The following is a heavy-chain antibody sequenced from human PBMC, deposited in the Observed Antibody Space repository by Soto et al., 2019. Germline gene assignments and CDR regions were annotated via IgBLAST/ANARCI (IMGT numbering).Heavy chain of an antibody. V-gene: IGHV5-51*01. CDR3: AFYSSGYYHGMDV. Sequence: GESLKISCKASGYTFTSYCIGWVRQMPGKGLEWMGVIYPGDSDTRYGPSVQGQVTISADKSIRTAYLQWSSLKASDTAMYYFAFYSSGYYHGMDVWGQGTTVTVSS. J-gene: IGHJ6*02. CDR2: IYPGDSDT. CDR1: GYTFTSYC. D-gene: IGHD6-6*01.